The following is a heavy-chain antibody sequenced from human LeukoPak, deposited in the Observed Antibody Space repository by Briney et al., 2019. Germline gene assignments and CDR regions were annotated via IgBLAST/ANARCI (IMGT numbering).Heavy chain of an antibody. CDR3: ARDGQNGSPYATDV. D-gene: IGHD3-10*01. CDR2: IYSGGST. CDR1: GFTVSSNY. Sequence: GGSLRLSCAASGFTVSSNYMSWVRQAPGKGLEWVSVIYSGGSTYYADSVKGRFTISRVNSKNTLYLQMNSLRAEDTAVYYCARDGQNGSPYATDVWGQGTTVTVSS. V-gene: IGHV3-53*01. J-gene: IGHJ6*02.